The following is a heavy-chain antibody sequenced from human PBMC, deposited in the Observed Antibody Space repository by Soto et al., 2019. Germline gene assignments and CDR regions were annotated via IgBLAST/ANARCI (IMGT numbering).Heavy chain of an antibody. CDR1: GYTLSNHD. V-gene: IGHV1-8*01. D-gene: IGHD2-21*01. CDR2: MSPNSCPR. J-gene: IGHJ1*01. CDR3: ARGKRYSLGY. Sequence: ASVKVSCKGTGYTLSNHDINWVRQAIGQGLEWMRWMSPNSCPRCYAQKFHGRVTMTKNTSSIKAYMELSSLRSVYFSAYYGARGKRYSLGYWGQGTLVTVSS.